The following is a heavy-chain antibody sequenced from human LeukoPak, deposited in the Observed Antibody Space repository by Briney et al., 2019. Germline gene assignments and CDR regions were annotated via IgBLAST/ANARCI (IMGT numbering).Heavy chain of an antibody. Sequence: GGSLRLSCAASGFTFSSYWMHWVRQTPGKGLVRVSRINTDGSSTSYADSVKGRFTISRDNAKNTLYLQMNSLRAEDTAVYYCARDREGATDYWGQGTLVTVSS. V-gene: IGHV3-74*01. CDR1: GFTFSSYW. CDR2: INTDGSST. CDR3: ARDREGATDY. D-gene: IGHD1-26*01. J-gene: IGHJ4*02.